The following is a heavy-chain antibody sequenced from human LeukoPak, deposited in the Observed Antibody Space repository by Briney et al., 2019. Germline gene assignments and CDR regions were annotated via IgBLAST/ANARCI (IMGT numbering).Heavy chain of an antibody. CDR3: AKSGGYGLIDY. CDR2: IFYTGST. V-gene: IGHV4-59*08. CDR1: GGSISTYY. J-gene: IGHJ4*02. Sequence: SETLSLTCTVSGGSISTYYWSWIRQPPGKGLEWIGYIFYTGSTKYNPSLKSRVTISVDKSKNQFSLRLNSVTAADTAMYYCAKSGGYGLIDYWGQGTRVTVSS. D-gene: IGHD1-26*01.